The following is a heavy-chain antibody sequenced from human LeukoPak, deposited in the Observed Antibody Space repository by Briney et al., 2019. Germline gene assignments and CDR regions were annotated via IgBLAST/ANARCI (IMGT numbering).Heavy chain of an antibody. V-gene: IGHV4-39*01. D-gene: IGHD3-9*01. CDR1: GGSISSSSYY. CDR2: IYYSGST. J-gene: IGHJ4*02. Sequence: SETLSLTCTVSGGSISSSSYYWGWIRQPPGKGLEWIGSIYYSGSTYYNPSLKSRVTISVDTFKNQFSLKLSSVTAADTAVYYCARGPDILTGQFDYWGQGTLVTVSS. CDR3: ARGPDILTGQFDY.